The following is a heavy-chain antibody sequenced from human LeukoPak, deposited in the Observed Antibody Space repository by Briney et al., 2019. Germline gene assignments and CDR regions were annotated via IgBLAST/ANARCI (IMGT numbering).Heavy chain of an antibody. Sequence: PSQTLSLTCTVSGGSISSGSYYWSWIRQPAGKGLEWIGRIYTSGSTNSNPSLKSRVTISVDTSKNQFSLKLSSVTAADTAVYYCARGEDIVVVPAAMGAFDIWGQGTMVTVSS. D-gene: IGHD2-2*01. V-gene: IGHV4-61*02. CDR3: ARGEDIVVVPAAMGAFDI. CDR2: IYTSGST. J-gene: IGHJ3*02. CDR1: GGSISSGSYY.